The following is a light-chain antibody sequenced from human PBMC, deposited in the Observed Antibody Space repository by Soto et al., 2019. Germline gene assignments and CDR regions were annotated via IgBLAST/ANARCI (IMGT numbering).Light chain of an antibody. CDR3: CSYAGSGTWV. CDR2: EDS. J-gene: IGLJ3*02. Sequence: QYALTQPASVSGSPGQSITISCTGTSNDVGSNNVVFWYQQHPGKVPKVMVYEDSKRPSGVSNRFSGSKSGNTASLTISGLQAEDEADYYCCSYAGSGTWVFGGGTKLTVL. V-gene: IGLV2-23*01. CDR1: SNDVGSNNV.